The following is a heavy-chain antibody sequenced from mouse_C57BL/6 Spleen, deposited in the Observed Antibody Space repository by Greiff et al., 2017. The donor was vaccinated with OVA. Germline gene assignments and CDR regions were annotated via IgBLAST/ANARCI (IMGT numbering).Heavy chain of an antibody. J-gene: IGHJ2*01. CDR2: IYPGSGST. CDR1: GYTFTSYW. CDR3: ARFDGYYRYYFDD. Sequence: QVQLQQPGAELVKPGASVKMSCKASGYTFTSYWITWVKQRPGQGLEWIGDIYPGSGSTNYNEKFKSKATLTVDTSSSTAYMQLSSLTSEDAAVYYCARFDGYYRYYFDDWGQGTTLTVSS. D-gene: IGHD2-3*01. V-gene: IGHV1-55*01.